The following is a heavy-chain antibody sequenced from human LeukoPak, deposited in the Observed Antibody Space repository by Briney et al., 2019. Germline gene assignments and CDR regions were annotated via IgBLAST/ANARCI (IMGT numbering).Heavy chain of an antibody. CDR2: ISSSSSYI. J-gene: IGHJ4*02. D-gene: IGHD4-11*01. V-gene: IGHV3-21*01. CDR3: ARDPESYDYSNYVGDY. Sequence: PGGSLRLSCAASGFPFNAYWMTWVRQAPGKGLEWVSSISSSSSYIYYADSVKGRFTISRDNAKNSLYLQMNSLRAEDTAVYYCARDPESYDYSNYVGDYWGQGTLVTVSS. CDR1: GFPFNAYW.